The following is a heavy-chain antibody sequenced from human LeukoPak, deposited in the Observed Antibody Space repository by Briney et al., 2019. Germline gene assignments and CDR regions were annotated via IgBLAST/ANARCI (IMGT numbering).Heavy chain of an antibody. Sequence: SETLSLTCTVSGGSTSSDHWSWIRQPPEKGLEWIGCISYRGSTNYNPSLKSRVTISIDTSKKHFSLKLTSVTAADTGVYYCARGRGLGVITPYSDSWGQGTLVTVSS. V-gene: IGHV4-59*08. CDR1: GGSTSSDH. D-gene: IGHD3-16*02. CDR2: ISYRGST. CDR3: ARGRGLGVITPYSDS. J-gene: IGHJ4*02.